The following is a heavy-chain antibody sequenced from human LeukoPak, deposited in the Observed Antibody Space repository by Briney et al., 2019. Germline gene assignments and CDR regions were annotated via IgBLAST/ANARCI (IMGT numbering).Heavy chain of an antibody. Sequence: PGGSLRLSCVVSEFTFTSYAMSWVRQAPGKGLGWVSGISGSGGSTYYADSVKGRFTISRDNSKNTLYLQMNSLRAEDTAVYYCAKAGVGFLEWGPDFDYWGQGTLVTVSS. CDR2: ISGSGGST. CDR3: AKAGVGFLEWGPDFDY. D-gene: IGHD3-3*01. V-gene: IGHV3-23*01. CDR1: EFTFTSYA. J-gene: IGHJ4*02.